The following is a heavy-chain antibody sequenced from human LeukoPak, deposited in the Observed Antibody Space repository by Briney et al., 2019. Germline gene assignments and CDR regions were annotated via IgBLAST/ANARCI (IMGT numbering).Heavy chain of an antibody. CDR2: IIPILGIA. V-gene: IGHV1-69*04. D-gene: IGHD6-13*01. Sequence: SVKVSCKASGGTFSSYAISWVRQAPGQGLEWMGRIIPILGIANYAQKFQGRVTITADKSTSTAYMELSSLRSEDTAVYYCALAAATHVFDYWGQGTLSPSPQ. CDR3: ALAAATHVFDY. CDR1: GGTFSSYA. J-gene: IGHJ4*02.